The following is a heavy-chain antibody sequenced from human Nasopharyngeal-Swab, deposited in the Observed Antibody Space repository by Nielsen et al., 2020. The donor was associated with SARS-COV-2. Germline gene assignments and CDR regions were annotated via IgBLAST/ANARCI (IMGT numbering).Heavy chain of an antibody. D-gene: IGHD3-10*01. J-gene: IGHJ4*02. Sequence: WVRRAPGQGLEWMGWISAYNGNTNYAQKLQGRVTMTRNTSISTAYMELSSLRSEDTAVYYCAREEGITMVRGVHYYWGQGTLVTVSS. CDR3: AREEGITMVRGVHYY. CDR2: ISAYNGNT. V-gene: IGHV1-18*01.